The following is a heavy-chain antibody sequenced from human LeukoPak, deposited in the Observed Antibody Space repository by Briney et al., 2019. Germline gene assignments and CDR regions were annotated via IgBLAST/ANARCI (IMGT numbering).Heavy chain of an antibody. CDR3: AKDLGIAAAGTFDY. J-gene: IGHJ4*02. V-gene: IGHV3-30*02. D-gene: IGHD6-13*01. CDR2: TRNDGTKR. Sequence: GGSLRLSCAASGFSVSNKYMTWVRQAPGKGLEWVAFTRNDGTKRYYADSVKGRFTISRDNSKNTLDLQMNSLRAEDTAVYYCAKDLGIAAAGTFDYWGQGTLVTVSS. CDR1: GFSVSNKY.